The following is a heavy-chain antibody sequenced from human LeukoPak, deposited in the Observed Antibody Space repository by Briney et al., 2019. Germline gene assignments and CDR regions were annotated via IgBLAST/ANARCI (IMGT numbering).Heavy chain of an antibody. V-gene: IGHV1-8*03. CDR3: ARGASRSFDY. CDR2: MNPNSGNT. J-gene: IGHJ4*02. CDR1: GYTFTGYY. Sequence: VASVKVSCKASGYTFTGYYMHWVRQAPGQGLEWMGWMNPNSGNTGYAQKFQGRVTFTRTTSISTAYMELSSLRSDDTAVYYCARGASRSFDYWGQGTLITVSS.